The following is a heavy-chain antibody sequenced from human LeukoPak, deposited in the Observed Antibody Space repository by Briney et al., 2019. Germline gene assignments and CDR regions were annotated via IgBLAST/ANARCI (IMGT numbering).Heavy chain of an antibody. CDR1: GGSISIYY. CDR3: ARHRWWTSWFDP. V-gene: IGHV4-59*08. CDR2: IYYSGGT. Sequence: PSETLSLTCTVSGGSISIYYWSWIRQPPGKGLGWIGYIYYSGGTNYNPSLKGRVPISVATAKTQFSLKLSSVTAADTAVYYCARHRWWTSWFDPWGQGTLVTVSS. J-gene: IGHJ5*02. D-gene: IGHD2-8*02.